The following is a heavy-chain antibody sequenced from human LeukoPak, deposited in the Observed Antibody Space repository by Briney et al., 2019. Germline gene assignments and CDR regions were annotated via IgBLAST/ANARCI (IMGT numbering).Heavy chain of an antibody. J-gene: IGHJ4*02. CDR3: ARDTIWDDSSDY. CDR1: GFSFSTYW. Sequence: GGSLRLSCAASGFSFSTYWMSWVRQAPGKGLEWVANIKEDGSETYYVDSLRGRFTISRDNAKNSLYLQMNSLRAEDTALYYCARDTIWDDSSDYWGQGTLVTVSS. CDR2: IKEDGSET. V-gene: IGHV3-7*03. D-gene: IGHD3-3*01.